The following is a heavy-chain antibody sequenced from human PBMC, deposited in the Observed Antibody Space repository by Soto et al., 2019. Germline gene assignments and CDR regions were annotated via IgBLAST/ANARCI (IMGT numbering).Heavy chain of an antibody. D-gene: IGHD3-10*01. V-gene: IGHV4-31*03. CDR3: ARELGSGSWFDP. CDR2: IYYSGST. J-gene: IGHJ5*02. CDR1: GGSISSGGYY. Sequence: QVQLQESGPGLVKPSQTLSLTCTVSGGSISSGGYYWSWIRQHPGKGLEWIGYIYYSGSTYYNPSLKCRVTISVDTSKNPFSLKLRSVTAADTAVYYCARELGSGSWFDPWGQGTLVTVSS.